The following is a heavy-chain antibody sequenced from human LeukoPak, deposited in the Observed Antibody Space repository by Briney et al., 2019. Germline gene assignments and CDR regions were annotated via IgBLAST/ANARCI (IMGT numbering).Heavy chain of an antibody. CDR2: IYSSGST. V-gene: IGHV4-4*09. CDR3: ARVFDGGYYFYMDV. CDR1: GGSINNYY. D-gene: IGHD2-21*01. J-gene: IGHJ6*03. Sequence: PSETLSLTCSVSGGSINNYYWNWIRQPPGKGLEWIGYIYSSGSTNYNPSLKSRVTISVDTSKNQFSLKLSSVTAADTAVYYCARVFDGGYYFYMDVWGKGTTVTVSS.